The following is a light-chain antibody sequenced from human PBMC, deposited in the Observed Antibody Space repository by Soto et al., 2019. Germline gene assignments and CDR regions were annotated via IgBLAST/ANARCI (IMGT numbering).Light chain of an antibody. Sequence: QSALTQPASVSGSPRQSITISCTGASSDVGGYTYVSWYQQQPGKAPKLMIYEVNKRPSGVSNRFSGSKSGNTASLTISGLQAEDEADYYSSSYTSSSTLYLFGNGTKVTVL. CDR3: SSYTSSSTLYL. CDR2: EVN. J-gene: IGLJ1*01. CDR1: SSDVGGYTY. V-gene: IGLV2-14*01.